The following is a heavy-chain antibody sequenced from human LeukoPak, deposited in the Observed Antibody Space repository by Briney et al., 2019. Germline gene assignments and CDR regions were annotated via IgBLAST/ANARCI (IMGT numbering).Heavy chain of an antibody. Sequence: GGSLRLSYAASGFTFDDYAMHWVRQAPGKGLEWVSGISWNSGSIGYADSVKGRFTISRDNAKNSLYLQMNSLRAEDTALYYCAKDAGYDILTGYYSDYWGQGTLVTVSS. V-gene: IGHV3-9*01. CDR1: GFTFDDYA. CDR3: AKDAGYDILTGYYSDY. D-gene: IGHD3-9*01. J-gene: IGHJ4*02. CDR2: ISWNSGSI.